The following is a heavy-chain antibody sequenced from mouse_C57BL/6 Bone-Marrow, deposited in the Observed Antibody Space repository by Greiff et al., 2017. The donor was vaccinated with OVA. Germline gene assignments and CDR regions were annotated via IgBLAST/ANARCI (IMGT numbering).Heavy chain of an antibody. Sequence: QVQLKESGPGLVQPSQSLSITCTVSGFSLTSYGVHWVRQPPGKGLEWLGVIWSGGSTDYNAAFISRLSISKDNSKSQVFFKMNSLQADDTAIYYCAKSPYYYGRSPDVWGTGTTVTVSS. CDR1: GFSLTSYG. V-gene: IGHV2-4*01. CDR2: IWSGGST. D-gene: IGHD1-1*01. CDR3: AKSPYYYGRSPDV. J-gene: IGHJ1*03.